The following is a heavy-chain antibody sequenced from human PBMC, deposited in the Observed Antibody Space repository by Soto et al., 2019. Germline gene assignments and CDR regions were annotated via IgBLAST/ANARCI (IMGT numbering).Heavy chain of an antibody. CDR3: ARDSPIGSTFSGYDAIDY. J-gene: IGHJ4*02. D-gene: IGHD5-12*01. CDR1: GGTFSSYA. Sequence: SVKVSCKASGGTFSSYAISWVRQAPGQGLEWMGEIIPIFGTANYAQKFQGRVTITADKSTSTAYMELNSLISEDTAVYYCARDSPIGSTFSGYDAIDYWGQGTLVTVSS. CDR2: IIPIFGTA. V-gene: IGHV1-69*06.